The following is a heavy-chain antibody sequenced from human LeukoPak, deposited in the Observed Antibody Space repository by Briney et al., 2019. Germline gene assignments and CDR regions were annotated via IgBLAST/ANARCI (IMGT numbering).Heavy chain of an antibody. Sequence: PGGSLRLSCAASGFTFSSHGMNWVRQAPGKGLEWVSGISPSGGITYYTDSVKGRFIISRDNSKNTLFLQMNSLRVEDTAVYYCAKDWVGNYDWSDPWGQGTLVTVSS. D-gene: IGHD3-22*01. J-gene: IGHJ5*02. CDR1: GFTFSSHG. CDR2: ISPSGGIT. CDR3: AKDWVGNYDWSDP. V-gene: IGHV3-23*01.